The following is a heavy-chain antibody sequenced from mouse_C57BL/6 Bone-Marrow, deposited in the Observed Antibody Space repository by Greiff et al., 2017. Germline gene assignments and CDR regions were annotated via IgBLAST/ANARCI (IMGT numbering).Heavy chain of an antibody. Sequence: QVQLQQPGAELVKPGASVKLSCKASGYTFTSYWMHWVKQRPGQGLEWIGMIHPNSGSINYNEKFKSKATLTVDKSSSIAYMQLSSLTSEDSAVYYCARGDGSSYRYFDVWGTGTTVTVSS. CDR3: ARGDGSSYRYFDV. V-gene: IGHV1-64*01. CDR1: GYTFTSYW. CDR2: IHPNSGSI. J-gene: IGHJ1*03. D-gene: IGHD1-1*01.